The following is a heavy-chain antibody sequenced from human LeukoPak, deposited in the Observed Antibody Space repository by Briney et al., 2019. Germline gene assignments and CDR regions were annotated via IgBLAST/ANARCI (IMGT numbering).Heavy chain of an antibody. CDR3: ARGAGWWDY. V-gene: IGHV4-59*11. D-gene: IGHD2-15*01. J-gene: IGHJ4*02. Sequence: SETLSLTCTVSGGPISSHYWSWIRQPPGEGLDWIGYISYSGRINYNPSLKSRVTLSLDTSKNQFSLTLASVTAADTAVYYCARGAGWWDYWGQGTLVTVSS. CDR1: GGPISSHY. CDR2: ISYSGRI.